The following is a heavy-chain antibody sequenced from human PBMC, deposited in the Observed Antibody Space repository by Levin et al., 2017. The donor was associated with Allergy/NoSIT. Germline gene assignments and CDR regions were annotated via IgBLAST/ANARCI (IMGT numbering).Heavy chain of an antibody. CDR2: ISSSGSTI. J-gene: IGHJ5*02. CDR3: ARGGPIYSSGWYTNWFDP. V-gene: IGHV3-48*03. Sequence: GGSLRLSCAASGFTFSSYEMNWVRQAPGKGLEWVSYISSSGSTIYYADSVKGRFTISRDNAKNSLYLQMNSLRAEDTAVYYCARGGPIYSSGWYTNWFDPWGQGTLVTVSS. D-gene: IGHD6-19*01. CDR1: GFTFSSYE.